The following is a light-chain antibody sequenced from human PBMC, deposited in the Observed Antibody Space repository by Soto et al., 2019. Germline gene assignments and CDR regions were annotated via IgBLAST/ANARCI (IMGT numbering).Light chain of an antibody. V-gene: IGLV4-69*01. CDR3: QTWGTGIQV. J-gene: IGLJ2*01. Sequence: QLVLTQSPSVSASLGASVKLTCTLSSGHSNYAIAWHQQQPEKGPRYLMKLNSDGSHSKGDGIPDRFSVSSSGAERYLTISSLQSEDEADYYCQTWGTGIQVFGGGTKLTVL. CDR2: LNSDGSH. CDR1: SGHSNYA.